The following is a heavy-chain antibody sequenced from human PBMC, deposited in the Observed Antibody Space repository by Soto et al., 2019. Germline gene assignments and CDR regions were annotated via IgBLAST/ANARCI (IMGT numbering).Heavy chain of an antibody. V-gene: IGHV3-21*01. CDR2: ISSSSSYI. CDR1: GFTFSSYS. CDR3: ARGRIAAGALDY. J-gene: IGHJ4*02. D-gene: IGHD6-13*01. Sequence: SGGSLRLSCAASGFTFSSYSMNWVRQAPGKGLEWVSSISSSSSYIYYADSVKGRFTISRDNAKNSLYLQMNSPRAEDTAVYYCARGRIAAGALDYWGQGTLVTVSS.